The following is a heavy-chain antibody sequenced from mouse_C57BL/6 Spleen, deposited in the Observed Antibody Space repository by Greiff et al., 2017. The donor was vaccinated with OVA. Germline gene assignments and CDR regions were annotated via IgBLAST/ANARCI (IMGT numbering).Heavy chain of an antibody. Sequence: VMLVESGAELARPGASVKMSCKASGYTFTSYTMHWVKQRPGQGLEWIGYINPSSGYTKYNQKFKDKATLTADKSSSTAYMQLSSLTSEDSAVYYCARYDYDGFAYWGQGTLVTVSA. D-gene: IGHD2-4*01. J-gene: IGHJ3*01. CDR2: INPSSGYT. V-gene: IGHV1-4*01. CDR3: ARYDYDGFAY. CDR1: GYTFTSYT.